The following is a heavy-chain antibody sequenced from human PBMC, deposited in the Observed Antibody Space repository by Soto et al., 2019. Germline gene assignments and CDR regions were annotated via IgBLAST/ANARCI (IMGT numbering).Heavy chain of an antibody. CDR3: ARQGYNDYSNYYYYYYGMDV. CDR1: GGSISSGGYY. J-gene: IGHJ6*02. D-gene: IGHD4-4*01. CDR2: IYYSGST. V-gene: IGHV4-31*03. Sequence: LSLTCTVSGGSISSGGYYWSWIRQHPGKGLEWIGYIYYSGSTYYNPSLKSRVTISVDTSKNQFSLKLSSVTAADTAVYYCARQGYNDYSNYYYYYYGMDVWGQGTTVTVSS.